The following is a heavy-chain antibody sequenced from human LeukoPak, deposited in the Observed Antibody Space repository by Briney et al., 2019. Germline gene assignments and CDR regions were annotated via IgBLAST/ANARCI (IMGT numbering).Heavy chain of an antibody. V-gene: IGHV3-21*01. CDR1: GFTFSSYS. CDR2: ISSSSSYI. Sequence: GGSLRLSCAASGFTFSSYSMNWVRQAPGKGLEWVSSISSSSSYIYYADSVKGRFTISRDNAKNSLYLQMNSLRAEDTAVYYCARGIDDFWSGYYFDYWAREPWSPSPQ. J-gene: IGHJ4*02. CDR3: ARGIDDFWSGYYFDY. D-gene: IGHD3-3*01.